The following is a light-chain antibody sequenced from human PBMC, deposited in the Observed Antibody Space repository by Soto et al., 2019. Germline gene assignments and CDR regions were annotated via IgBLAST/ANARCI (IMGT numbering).Light chain of an antibody. Sequence: IQVTQSTSSLSASVGDRVTITCRASQSISNSLNLYQQRPGRAPKLLIYAASTLQSGVPSRFSGSGSGTDFTLTISNLQPEDFATYYCQHFYPTPPVTFGQGTRL. CDR2: AAS. V-gene: IGKV1-39*01. CDR3: QHFYPTPPVT. J-gene: IGKJ5*01. CDR1: QSISNS.